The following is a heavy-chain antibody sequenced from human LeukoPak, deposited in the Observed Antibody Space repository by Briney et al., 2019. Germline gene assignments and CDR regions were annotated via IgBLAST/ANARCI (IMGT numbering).Heavy chain of an antibody. J-gene: IGHJ6*03. CDR1: GFTFDDYA. CDR2: INWNGRIT. Sequence: GDSLRLSCAASGFTFDDYAMNWVRQVPGRGLEWVFGINWNGRITEYADSVKDRFAISRQNTKNSLYLYMNNLGGEDTALYFCARGSVQLWLRDTYYYMDAWGKGTTVTVSS. V-gene: IGHV3-20*04. CDR3: ARGSVQLWLRDTYYYMDA. D-gene: IGHD5-18*01.